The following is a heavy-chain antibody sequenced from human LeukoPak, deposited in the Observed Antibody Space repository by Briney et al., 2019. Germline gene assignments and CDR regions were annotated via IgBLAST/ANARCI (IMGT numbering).Heavy chain of an antibody. Sequence: PGGSLRLSCAASGFTLSYYSMNWVRQAPGKGLEWVSFISGGSSYIYYADSVKGRFTISRDNAKNSLYLQMNSLRAEDTAVYYCARGSEGVVPAGIFDYWGQGSLVTVSS. CDR2: ISGGSSYI. V-gene: IGHV3-21*01. D-gene: IGHD2-2*01. CDR3: ARGSEGVVPAGIFDY. J-gene: IGHJ4*02. CDR1: GFTLSYYS.